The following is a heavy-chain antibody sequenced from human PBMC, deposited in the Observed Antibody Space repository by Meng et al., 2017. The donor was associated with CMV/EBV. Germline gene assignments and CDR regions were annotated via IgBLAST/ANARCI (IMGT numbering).Heavy chain of an antibody. Sequence: ASVKVSCKASGYTFTSYGISWVRQAPGQGLEWMGWISAYNGKTNYAQKLQGRVTMTTDTSTSTAYMELRSLRSDDTAVYYCARDTTIFGVVPRPWGYWGQGTLVTVSS. CDR2: ISAYNGKT. CDR1: GYTFTSYG. V-gene: IGHV1-18*01. D-gene: IGHD3-3*01. J-gene: IGHJ4*02. CDR3: ARDTTIFGVVPRPWGY.